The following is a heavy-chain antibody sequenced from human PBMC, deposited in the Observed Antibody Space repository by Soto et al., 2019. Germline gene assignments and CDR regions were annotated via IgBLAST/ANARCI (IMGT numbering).Heavy chain of an antibody. D-gene: IGHD3-10*01. CDR1: GFTFSSYA. V-gene: IGHV3-23*01. Sequence: PGGSLRLSCAASGFTFSSYAMSWVRQAPGNGLEWVSTVSPSGLTTYYADSVKGRFTVSRDNSDDTLYLQMNSLRAEDTAVYYCAKDRAAMVRGVVLDYRGQGTLVTVSS. CDR2: VSPSGLTT. CDR3: AKDRAAMVRGVVLDY. J-gene: IGHJ4*02.